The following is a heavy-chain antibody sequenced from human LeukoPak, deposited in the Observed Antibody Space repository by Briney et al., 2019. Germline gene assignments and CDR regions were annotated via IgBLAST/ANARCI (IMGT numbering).Heavy chain of an antibody. CDR3: AKGRSVDV. D-gene: IGHD3-3*01. V-gene: IGHV3-30*02. J-gene: IGHJ6*04. CDR1: GFTVSNYG. Sequence: GGSPRLSCAASGFTVSNYGMHWVRQAPGKGLEWVAFIRYDGSNKHYADSVKGRFTISRDSSKNTLNLQMNSLRAEDTAVYYCAKGRSVDVWGEGTTVTVSS. CDR2: IRYDGSNK.